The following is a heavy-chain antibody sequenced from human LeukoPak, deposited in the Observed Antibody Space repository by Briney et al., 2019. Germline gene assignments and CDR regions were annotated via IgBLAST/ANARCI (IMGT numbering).Heavy chain of an antibody. D-gene: IGHD5-18*01. V-gene: IGHV1-2*06. CDR1: GYTFTGYY. J-gene: IGHJ4*02. CDR3: ARFPRGYSYGFDY. Sequence: ASVKVSCKASGYTFTGYYMHWLRQAPGQGLEWMGRINPNSGGTNYAQKFQGRVTMTRDTSISTAYMELSRLRSDDTAVYYCARFPRGYSYGFDYWGQGTLVTVSS. CDR2: INPNSGGT.